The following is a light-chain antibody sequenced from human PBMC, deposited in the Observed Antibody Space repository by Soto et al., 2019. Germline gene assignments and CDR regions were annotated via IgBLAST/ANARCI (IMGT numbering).Light chain of an antibody. CDR2: EVS. J-gene: IGLJ1*01. CDR1: SSDVGGYNY. Sequence: QSALTQPPSASGSPGQSVTISCTGTSSDVGGYNYVSWYHQHPGKAPKLMIYEVSKRPSGVPDRFSGSKSGNTAALTGSGLQAEDEADYYCRSYAGSNNLRVFGAGTKLTVL. CDR3: RSYAGSNNLRV. V-gene: IGLV2-8*01.